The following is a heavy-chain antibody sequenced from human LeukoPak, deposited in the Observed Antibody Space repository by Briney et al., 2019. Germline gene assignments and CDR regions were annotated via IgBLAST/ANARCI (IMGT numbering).Heavy chain of an antibody. CDR3: ASIAVAGMTSPNWCDP. Sequence: GASVKVSCKASGYTFTGYYMHWVRQPPGQGLEWMGWSNTNSGGTNYAQTFQGRVTMTRDTSISTAYMELSRLKSDDTAVYYCASIAVAGMTSPNWCDPWGQGTLVTVSS. D-gene: IGHD6-19*01. V-gene: IGHV1-2*02. CDR1: GYTFTGYY. J-gene: IGHJ5*02. CDR2: SNTNSGGT.